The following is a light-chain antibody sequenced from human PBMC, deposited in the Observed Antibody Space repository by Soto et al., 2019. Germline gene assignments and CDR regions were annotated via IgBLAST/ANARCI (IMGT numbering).Light chain of an antibody. CDR3: QQYNNWPPLT. CDR2: GAS. J-gene: IGKJ4*01. Sequence: EILLTQSPGTLSVSPGERATLSCSASQSVSSNLAWYQQKPGQAPRLLIYGASTRATGIPARFSGSGSGTEFTLTISSLQPEDFAVYYCQQYNNWPPLTFGGGTKVDIK. V-gene: IGKV3-15*01. CDR1: QSVSSN.